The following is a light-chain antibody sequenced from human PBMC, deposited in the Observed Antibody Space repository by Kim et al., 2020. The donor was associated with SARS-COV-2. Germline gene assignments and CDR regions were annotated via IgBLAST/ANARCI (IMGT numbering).Light chain of an antibody. J-gene: IGKJ3*01. Sequence: ASVGDRVTISCRASQGVSTYLAWYQQKPGQVPKLLIYAAYTLQSGVPSRFSGSGSGTDFTLTISSLQPEDVATYYCQKYDSAPSTFGPGTKVDIK. CDR2: AAY. CDR3: QKYDSAPST. CDR1: QGVSTY. V-gene: IGKV1-27*01.